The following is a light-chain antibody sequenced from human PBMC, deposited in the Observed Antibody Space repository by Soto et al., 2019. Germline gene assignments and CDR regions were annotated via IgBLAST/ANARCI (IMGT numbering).Light chain of an antibody. J-gene: IGKJ4*01. V-gene: IGKV1-39*01. CDR3: QQRSIWPPLT. CDR1: QSISSY. CDR2: AAS. Sequence: DIQMTQSPSSLSASVGDRVTITCRASQSISSYLNWYQQKPGKAPKLLIYAASSLQSGVPSRFSGSGSGTDFTLTISSLQPEDFAVYYCQQRSIWPPLTFGGGTKVEIK.